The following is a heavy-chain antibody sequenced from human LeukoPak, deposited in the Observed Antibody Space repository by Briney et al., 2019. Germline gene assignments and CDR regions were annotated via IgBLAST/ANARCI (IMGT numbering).Heavy chain of an antibody. Sequence: GASVKVSCKASGGTFSSYAISWVRQAPGQGLEWMGGVIPIFGTANYAQKSQGRVTITADESTSTAYMELSSLRSEDTAVYYCARSMRIQLWLRHYYYYMDVWGKGTTVTISS. D-gene: IGHD5-18*01. CDR2: VIPIFGTA. CDR3: ARSMRIQLWLRHYYYYMDV. V-gene: IGHV1-69*13. CDR1: GGTFSSYA. J-gene: IGHJ6*03.